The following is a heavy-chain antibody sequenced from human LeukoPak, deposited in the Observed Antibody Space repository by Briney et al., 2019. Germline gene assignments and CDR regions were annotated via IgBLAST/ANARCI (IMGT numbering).Heavy chain of an antibody. CDR2: ISYDGSNK. Sequence: PGRSLRLSCAASGFTFSSYAMHWVRQAPGKGLEGVAVISYDGSNKYYADSVKGRFTISRDNSKNTLYLQMNSLRAEDTAVYYCARGRRAVRGVYFDYWGQGTLVTVSS. CDR3: ARGRRAVRGVYFDY. V-gene: IGHV3-30-3*01. J-gene: IGHJ4*02. CDR1: GFTFSSYA. D-gene: IGHD3-10*01.